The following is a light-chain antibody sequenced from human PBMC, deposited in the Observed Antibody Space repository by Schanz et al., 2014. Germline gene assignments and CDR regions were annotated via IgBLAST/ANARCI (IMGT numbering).Light chain of an antibody. Sequence: EIVLTQSPATLSLSPGERATLSCRASQSVGSNLAWYQQKPGQAPRLLIYDASNRATGIPARFSGSGSGTDFTLTISSLEPEDFATYYCQQAYTFPWTFGQGTKVEIK. CDR1: QSVGSN. CDR3: QQAYTFPWT. CDR2: DAS. J-gene: IGKJ1*01. V-gene: IGKV3-11*01.